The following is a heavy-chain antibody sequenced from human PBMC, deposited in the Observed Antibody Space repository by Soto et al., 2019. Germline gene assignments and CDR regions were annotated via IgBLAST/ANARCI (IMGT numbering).Heavy chain of an antibody. CDR1: GFTFNSYA. CDR3: AKTAEAVAGTVYGY. CDR2: VSGRGGTT. V-gene: IGHV3-23*01. D-gene: IGHD6-19*01. J-gene: IGHJ4*02. Sequence: AGGSLRLSCAASGFTFNSYAMGWVRQAPGKGLEWVSAVSGRGGTTYYADSVKGRFTISRDNSENTLYLQLNSLRAEDTAVYYCAKTAEAVAGTVYGYWGQGTQVTVSS.